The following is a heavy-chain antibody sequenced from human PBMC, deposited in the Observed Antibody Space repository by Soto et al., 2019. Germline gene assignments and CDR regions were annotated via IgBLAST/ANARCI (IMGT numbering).Heavy chain of an antibody. D-gene: IGHD3-9*01. CDR1: GFTFSSYG. CDR3: AKDGDILTGYYPGPANWFDP. V-gene: IGHV3-30*18. CDR2: ISYDGSNK. J-gene: IGHJ5*02. Sequence: LRLSCAASGFTFSSYGMHWVRQAPGKGLEWVAVISYDGSNKYYADSVKGRFTTSRDNSKNTLYLQMNSLRAEDTAVYYCAKDGDILTGYYPGPANWFDPWGQGTLVTVSS.